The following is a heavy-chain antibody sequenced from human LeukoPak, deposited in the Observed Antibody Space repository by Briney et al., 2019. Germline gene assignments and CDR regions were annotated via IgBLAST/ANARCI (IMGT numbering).Heavy chain of an antibody. J-gene: IGHJ4*02. CDR1: GYTFTSYG. V-gene: IGHV1-18*04. D-gene: IGHD1-26*01. Sequence: ASVKVSCKASGYTFTSYGISWVRQAPGQGLEWMGWISDYNGNKNNAQRLQGRVTMTTDTSTSTAYMELRSLRSDDTAVYYCARDQMWGTEVFDYWGQGTLVTVSS. CDR2: ISDYNGNK. CDR3: ARDQMWGTEVFDY.